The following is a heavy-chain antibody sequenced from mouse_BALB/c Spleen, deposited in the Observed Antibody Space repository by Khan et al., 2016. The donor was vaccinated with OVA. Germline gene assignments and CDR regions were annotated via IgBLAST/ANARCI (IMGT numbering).Heavy chain of an antibody. CDR3: TRTRLDWDDYWYFDV. CDR1: GYSFTGYY. V-gene: IGHV1-42*01. Sequence: VRLQQSGPELVKPGASVKISCKASGYSFTGYYMHWVKQSPENSLEWIGEINPSTGDTSYNQKFKGKATLTVDKSSSTAYMQLKSLTSEESAVYYCTRTRLDWDDYWYFDVWGAGTTVTVSS. CDR2: INPSTGDT. J-gene: IGHJ1*01. D-gene: IGHD4-1*01.